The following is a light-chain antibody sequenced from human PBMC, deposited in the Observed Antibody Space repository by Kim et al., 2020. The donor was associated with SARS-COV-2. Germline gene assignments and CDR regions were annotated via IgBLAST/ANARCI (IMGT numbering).Light chain of an antibody. Sequence: ALGQTVRITCQGDSLRTYYATWYQQKPGQAPIVVIDGKNNRPSGIPDRFSGSSSGNTASLTVTGAQAVDEADYYCTSRDNSGDHVIFGGGTQLTVL. CDR3: TSRDNSGDHVI. V-gene: IGLV3-19*01. CDR2: GKN. J-gene: IGLJ2*01. CDR1: SLRTYY.